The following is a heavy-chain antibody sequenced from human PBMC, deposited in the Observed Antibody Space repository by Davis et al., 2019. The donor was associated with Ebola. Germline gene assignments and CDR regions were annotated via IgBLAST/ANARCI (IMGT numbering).Heavy chain of an antibody. D-gene: IGHD5-18*01. J-gene: IGHJ5*02. Sequence: PGGSLRLSCAASGFTFSSYSMNWVRQAPGKGLEWVSSISSSSSYIYYADSVKGRFTISRDNAKNSLYLQMNSLRAEDTAVYYCAKAKYSYGYNWFDPWGQGTLVTVSS. CDR2: ISSSSSYI. CDR3: AKAKYSYGYNWFDP. V-gene: IGHV3-21*01. CDR1: GFTFSSYS.